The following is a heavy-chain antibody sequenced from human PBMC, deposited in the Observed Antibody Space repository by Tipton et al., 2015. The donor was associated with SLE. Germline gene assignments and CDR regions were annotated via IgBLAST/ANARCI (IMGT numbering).Heavy chain of an antibody. D-gene: IGHD1-7*01. Sequence: ILSLTCTVSGGSISSYYWGWIRQPPGKGLEWIGSIYYSGSTYYNPSLKSRVTISVDTSKNQFSLKLSSVTAADTAVYYCARVRPQTGTTDAFDIWGQGTMVTVSS. CDR3: ARVRPQTGTTDAFDI. V-gene: IGHV4-39*07. CDR1: GGSISSYY. J-gene: IGHJ3*02. CDR2: IYYSGST.